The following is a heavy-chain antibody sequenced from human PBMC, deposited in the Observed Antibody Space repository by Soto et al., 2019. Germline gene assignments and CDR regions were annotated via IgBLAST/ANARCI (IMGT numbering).Heavy chain of an antibody. Sequence: QVQLVESGGGVVQPGRSLRLSCAASGFTFSSYAMHWVRQAPGKGLEWVAVISYDGSNKYYADSVKGRFTISRDNSKNTLYLQMNSLSAEDTAGYYCARGRDPDARPFWGQGTLVTVSS. CDR2: ISYDGSNK. J-gene: IGHJ4*02. CDR1: GFTFSSYA. CDR3: ARGRDPDARPF. V-gene: IGHV3-30-3*01.